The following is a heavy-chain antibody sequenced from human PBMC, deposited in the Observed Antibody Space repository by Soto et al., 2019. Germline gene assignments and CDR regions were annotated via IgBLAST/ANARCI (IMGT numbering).Heavy chain of an antibody. V-gene: IGHV5-51*01. D-gene: IGHD1-26*01. J-gene: IGHJ6*02. CDR2: FYPGXSXX. Sequence: PGESLKISCKGSGCSFTSYWIGWVRHMPGKGLEWXXXFYPGXSXXXXXXSFQGQVTISADKSISTAFMQWSSLKDSDTAMYYCARVELRYNMDVWGQGTTVTVS. CDR3: ARVELRYNMDV. CDR1: GCSFTSYW.